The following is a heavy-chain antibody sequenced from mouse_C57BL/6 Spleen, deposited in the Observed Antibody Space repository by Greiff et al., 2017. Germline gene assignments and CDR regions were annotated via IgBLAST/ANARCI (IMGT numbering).Heavy chain of an antibody. CDR2: IRNKANGYTT. Sequence: DVHLVESGGGLVQPGGSLSLSCAASGFTFTDYYMSWVRQPPGKALEWLGFIRNKANGYTTEYSASVKGRFTISRDNSQSILYLQMNALRAEDSATYYCARYRGTFDYWGQGTTLTVSS. CDR1: GFTFTDYY. D-gene: IGHD3-3*01. V-gene: IGHV7-3*01. CDR3: ARYRGTFDY. J-gene: IGHJ2*01.